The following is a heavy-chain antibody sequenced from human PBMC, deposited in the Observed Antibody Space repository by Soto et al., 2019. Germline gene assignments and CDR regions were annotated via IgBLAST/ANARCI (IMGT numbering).Heavy chain of an antibody. Sequence: ASVKVSCKASGYTFTSYAMHWVRQAPGQRLEWMGWINAGNGNTKYSQKFQGRDTITRDTSASTAYMELSSLRSEDTAVYYCARVHGDYGYYYYYYYMDVWGKGTTVTVSS. CDR2: INAGNGNT. CDR3: ARVHGDYGYYYYYYYMDV. V-gene: IGHV1-3*01. J-gene: IGHJ6*03. CDR1: GYTFTSYA. D-gene: IGHD4-17*01.